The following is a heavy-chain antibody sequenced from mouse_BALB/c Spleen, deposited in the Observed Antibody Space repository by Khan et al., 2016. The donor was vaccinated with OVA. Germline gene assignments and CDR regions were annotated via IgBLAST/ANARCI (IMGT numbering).Heavy chain of an antibody. D-gene: IGHD2-10*02. J-gene: IGHJ2*01. CDR1: GYSITSDYA. Sequence: EVQLQESGPGLVKPSQSLSLTCTVTGYSITSDYAWNWIRQFPGNKLEWMGFISYSGNTKNNPSLKSRISMTRDTSKNQFFLQLNSVTPEDTATYYCARVYGGDFDYWGQVTTLIVSS. V-gene: IGHV3-2*02. CDR2: ISYSGNT. CDR3: ARVYGGDFDY.